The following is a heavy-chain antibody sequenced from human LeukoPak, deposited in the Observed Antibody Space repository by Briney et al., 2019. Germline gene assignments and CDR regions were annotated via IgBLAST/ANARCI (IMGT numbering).Heavy chain of an antibody. V-gene: IGHV3-11*01. CDR2: ISSSGSTI. CDR1: GFTFSDYY. Sequence: GGSLRLSCAASGFTFSDYYMSWIRQAPGKGLEWVSYISSSGSTIYYADSVKGRFTISRDNAKNSLYLQMNSLRAEDTAIYYCANDLTRAVYSAYDFLPNLGNWGQGTLVTVSS. CDR3: ANDLTRAVYSAYDFLPNLGN. D-gene: IGHD5-12*01. J-gene: IGHJ4*02.